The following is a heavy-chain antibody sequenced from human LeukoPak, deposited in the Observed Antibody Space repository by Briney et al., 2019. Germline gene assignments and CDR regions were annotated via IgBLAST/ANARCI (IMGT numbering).Heavy chain of an antibody. Sequence: QTGGSLRLSCAASGFTFSSYAMSWVRQAPGKGLEWVSAIRGSGGSTYYADSVKGRFTISRDNSKNTLYLQMNSLRAEDTAVYYCAKDPTVVVVAAAPPLRSPWGQGTLVTVSS. D-gene: IGHD2-15*01. V-gene: IGHV3-23*01. J-gene: IGHJ5*02. CDR3: AKDPTVVVVAAAPPLRSP. CDR2: IRGSGGST. CDR1: GFTFSSYA.